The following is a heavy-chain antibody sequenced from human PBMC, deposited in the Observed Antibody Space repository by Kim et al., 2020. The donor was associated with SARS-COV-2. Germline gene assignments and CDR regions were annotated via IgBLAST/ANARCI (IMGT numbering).Heavy chain of an antibody. CDR2: IYYSGST. J-gene: IGHJ4*02. D-gene: IGHD3-10*01. CDR1: GGSISSYY. Sequence: SETLSLTCTVSGGSISSYYWSWIRQPPGKGLEWIGYIYYSGSTNYNPSLKSRVTISVDTSKNQFSLKLSSVTAADTAVYYCARQVWFGPSHFDYWGQGTLVTVSS. CDR3: ARQVWFGPSHFDY. V-gene: IGHV4-59*08.